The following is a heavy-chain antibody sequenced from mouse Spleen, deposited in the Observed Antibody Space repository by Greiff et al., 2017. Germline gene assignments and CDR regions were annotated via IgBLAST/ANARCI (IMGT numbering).Heavy chain of an antibody. CDR3: ARYYYYGSSYRYFDV. CDR1: GYTFTSYG. CDR2: IYPRSGNT. D-gene: IGHD1-1*01. V-gene: IGHV1-81*01. Sequence: QVQLQQSGAELARPGASVKLSCKASGYTFTSYGISWVKQRTGQGLEWIGEIYPRSGNTYYNEKFKGKATLTADKSSSTAYMELRSLTSEDSAVYFCARYYYYGSSYRYFDVWGTGTTVTVSS. J-gene: IGHJ1*03.